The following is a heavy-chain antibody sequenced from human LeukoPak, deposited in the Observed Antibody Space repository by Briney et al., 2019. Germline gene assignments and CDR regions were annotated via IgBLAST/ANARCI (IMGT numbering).Heavy chain of an antibody. CDR2: INYSGST. CDR3: ARGIAAAGTDDY. J-gene: IGHJ4*02. V-gene: IGHV4-34*01. CDR1: GGSFSGYY. D-gene: IGHD6-13*01. Sequence: SETLSLTCAVYGGSFSGYYWSWIRQPPGKGLEWIGEINYSGSTNYNPSLKSRVTISVGTSKNQFSLKLSSVTAADTAVYYCARGIAAAGTDDYWGQGTLVTVSS.